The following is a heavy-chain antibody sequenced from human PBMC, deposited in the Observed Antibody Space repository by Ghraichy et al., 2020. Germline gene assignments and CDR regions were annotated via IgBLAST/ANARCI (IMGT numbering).Heavy chain of an antibody. V-gene: IGHV1-8*01. CDR1: GYTFTNND. J-gene: IGHJ4*02. D-gene: IGHD3-22*01. CDR3: ARGRGGLINYEYFDF. CDR2: MNAMTGNT. Sequence: ASVKVSCKTSGYTFTNNDIAWVRQAAGQGLQWMGWMNAMTGNTGAAQNFQGRITMTTDTSISTAYLELNSLTSEDTAVYYCARGRGGLINYEYFDFWGQGTLVTVSP.